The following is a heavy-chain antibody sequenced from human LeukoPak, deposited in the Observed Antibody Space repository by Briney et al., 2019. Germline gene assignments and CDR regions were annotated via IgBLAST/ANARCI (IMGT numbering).Heavy chain of an antibody. CDR3: ARDWLTVTTDY. D-gene: IGHD4-17*01. V-gene: IGHV4-38-2*02. J-gene: IGHJ4*02. Sequence: SETLSLTCTVSGYSINSGYYWSWIRQPPGKRLEWIGSIYYSGSTYYNPSLKSRVTISVDTSKNQFSLKLSSVTAADTAVYYCARDWLTVTTDYWGQGTLVTVSS. CDR2: IYYSGST. CDR1: GYSINSGYY.